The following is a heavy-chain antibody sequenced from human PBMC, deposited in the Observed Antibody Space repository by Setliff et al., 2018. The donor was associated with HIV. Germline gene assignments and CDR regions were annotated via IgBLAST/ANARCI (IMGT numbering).Heavy chain of an antibody. CDR2: ISPHTGVT. Sequence: ASVKVSCKASGYPLTAYYIHRVRQAPGQGLEWMGWISPHTGVTNYAQKFQGRVAMTRDTSINTAYMELSTLRYDDTAVYYCARATRDSDGWYYEYSWFDPWGQGTLVTVSS. CDR3: ARATRDSDGWYYEYSWFDP. D-gene: IGHD6-19*01. CDR1: GYPLTAYY. V-gene: IGHV1-2*02. J-gene: IGHJ5*02.